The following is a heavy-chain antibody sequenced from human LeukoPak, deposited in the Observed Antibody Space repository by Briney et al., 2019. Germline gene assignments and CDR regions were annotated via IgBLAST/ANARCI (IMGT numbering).Heavy chain of an antibody. D-gene: IGHD6-6*01. J-gene: IGHJ4*02. Sequence: GGSLRLSCAASGFTFDDYGMSWVRQAPGEGREWVSSINWNVGSTGYADSVKGRFTISRDNAKNSLHLQMNSLRAEDTALYYCARDGTGSSTSYWGQGTLVTVSS. V-gene: IGHV3-20*04. CDR3: ARDGTGSSTSY. CDR1: GFTFDDYG. CDR2: INWNVGST.